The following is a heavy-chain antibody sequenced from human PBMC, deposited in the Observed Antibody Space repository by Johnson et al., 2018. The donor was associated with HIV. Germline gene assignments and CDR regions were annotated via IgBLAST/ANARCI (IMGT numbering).Heavy chain of an antibody. J-gene: IGHJ3*02. CDR2: VSGRGGST. CDR1: GFTFSNYA. CDR3: ARMAYSSVSPLLGAFDI. D-gene: IGHD6-25*01. Sequence: VQLVESGGGLVQPGGSLRLSCGASGFTFSNYAMSWVRQALGKGLEWVSGVSGRGGSTYYADSVKGRFTISRDNAKNSLYLQMNSLRAEDPALYYCARMAYSSVSPLLGAFDIWGQGTMVTVSS. V-gene: IGHV3-23*04.